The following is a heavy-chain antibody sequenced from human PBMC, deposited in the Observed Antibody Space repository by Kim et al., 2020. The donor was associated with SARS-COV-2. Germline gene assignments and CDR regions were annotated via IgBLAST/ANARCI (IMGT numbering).Heavy chain of an antibody. D-gene: IGHD3-10*01. J-gene: IGHJ4*02. Sequence: ASVKVSCKASAYTFTSYGISWVRQAPGQGLEWMGWISAYTGNKNYAQKLQGRVTMTTDTSTSTAYMELRSLRSDDTAVYYCARDQFPYVSGSGYWGQGTLVTVSS. CDR2: ISAYTGNK. CDR1: AYTFTSYG. CDR3: ARDQFPYVSGSGY. V-gene: IGHV1-18*01.